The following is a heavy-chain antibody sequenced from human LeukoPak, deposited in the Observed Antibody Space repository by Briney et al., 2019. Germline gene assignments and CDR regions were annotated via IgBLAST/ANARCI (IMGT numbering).Heavy chain of an antibody. CDR1: GFTFSSYG. CDR3: AKARAGDITAAFNY. J-gene: IGHJ4*02. V-gene: IGHV3-33*06. D-gene: IGHD6-13*01. CDR2: IWYDGSNK. Sequence: GGSLRLSCAASGFTFSSYGMHWVRQAPGKGLEWVAVIWYDGSNKYYADSVKGRFTISRDNSKNTLYLQMNSLRAEDTAIYYCAKARAGDITAAFNYWGQGTLVTVSS.